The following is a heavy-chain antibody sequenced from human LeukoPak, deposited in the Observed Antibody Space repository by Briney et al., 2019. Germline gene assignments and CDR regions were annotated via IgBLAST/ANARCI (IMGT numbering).Heavy chain of an antibody. V-gene: IGHV1-46*01. J-gene: IGHJ5*02. D-gene: IGHD2-21*02. CDR2: INPRGGST. CDR1: GYTFTYYF. CDR3: ARRDCVGDCYSNWFDP. Sequence: ASVKVSCKASGYTFTYYFMHWVRQAPGQGLEWMGIINPRGGSTGYAQKFQGRITMTTDMSTRTVYMELSSLESEDTAVYYCARRDCVGDCYSNWFDPWGQGTLVTVSS.